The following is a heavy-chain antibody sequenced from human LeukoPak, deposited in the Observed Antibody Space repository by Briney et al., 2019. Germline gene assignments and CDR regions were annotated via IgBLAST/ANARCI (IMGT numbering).Heavy chain of an antibody. Sequence: PSETLSLTCTVSSGSISTSNYYWGWVRQPPGKALEWIGNIFYSGSTYYSPSLKSRVTISVDTSKNQFSLKLSSVTAADTAVYYCARVRLAGAIVYYYYYYMDVWGKGTTVTVSS. D-gene: IGHD3-16*01. CDR3: ARVRLAGAIVYYYYYYMDV. J-gene: IGHJ6*03. CDR1: SGSISTSNYY. CDR2: IFYSGST. V-gene: IGHV4-39*07.